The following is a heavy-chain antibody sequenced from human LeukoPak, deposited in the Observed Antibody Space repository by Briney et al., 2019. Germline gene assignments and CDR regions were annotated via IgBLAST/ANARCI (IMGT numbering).Heavy chain of an antibody. D-gene: IGHD6-19*01. CDR3: ARTKAVAGTAGAGWFDP. Sequence: SETLSLTCAVYGGSFGGYYWSWIRQPPGKGLEWIGEINHSGSTNYNPSLKSRVTISVDTSKNQFSLKLSSVTAADTAVYYCARTKAVAGTAGAGWFDPWGQGTLVTVSS. CDR2: INHSGST. J-gene: IGHJ5*02. V-gene: IGHV4-34*01. CDR1: GGSFGGYY.